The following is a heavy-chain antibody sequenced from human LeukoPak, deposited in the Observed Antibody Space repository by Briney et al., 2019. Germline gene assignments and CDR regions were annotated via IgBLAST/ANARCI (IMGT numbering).Heavy chain of an antibody. CDR3: AKGGDRYNWNDENYFDY. J-gene: IGHJ4*02. CDR1: GFTFDDYA. CDR2: ISWDGGST. V-gene: IGHV3-43D*03. D-gene: IGHD1-1*01. Sequence: SGGSLRLSCAASGFTFDDYAMHWVRQAPGKGLEWVSLISWDGGSTYYADSVKDRFTISRDNSKNSLYLQMNSLRAEDTALYYCAKGGDRYNWNDENYFDYWGQGTLVTVSS.